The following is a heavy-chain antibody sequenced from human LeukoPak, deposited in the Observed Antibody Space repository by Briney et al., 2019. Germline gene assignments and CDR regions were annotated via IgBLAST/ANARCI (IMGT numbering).Heavy chain of an antibody. V-gene: IGHV3-30*02. CDR2: IWYDGSNK. Sequence: GGSLRLSCAASGFTLSSFGMHWVRQAPGKGLEWVAFIWYDGSNKYYADSVKGRFTISRDSSKNTLYLQMNSLRAEDTAVYYCAKDVQWLVLGDAFDIWGQGTMVTASS. J-gene: IGHJ3*02. D-gene: IGHD6-19*01. CDR3: AKDVQWLVLGDAFDI. CDR1: GFTLSSFG.